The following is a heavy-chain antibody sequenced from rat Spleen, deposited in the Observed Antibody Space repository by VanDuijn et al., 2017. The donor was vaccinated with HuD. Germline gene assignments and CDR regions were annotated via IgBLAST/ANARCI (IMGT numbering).Heavy chain of an antibody. J-gene: IGHJ4*01. CDR1: GFTFSNYD. Sequence: EVQLVESGGGLVQPGRSLKLSCAASGFTFSNYDMAWVRQAPTKGLEWVASISTSGGSTYYRDSVKGRFTVSRDNAKSTLYLQMDSLRSEDTATYYCARNYNNYYVMDAWGQGASVTVSS. CDR2: ISTSGGST. CDR3: ARNYNNYYVMDA. V-gene: IGHV5-25*01. D-gene: IGHD1-10*01.